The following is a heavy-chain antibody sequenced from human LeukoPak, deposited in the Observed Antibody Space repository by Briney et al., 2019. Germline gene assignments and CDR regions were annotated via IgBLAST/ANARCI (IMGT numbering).Heavy chain of an antibody. V-gene: IGHV1-24*01. CDR3: ATARIAVAGTVLGFDY. Sequence: GASVKVSCKVPGYTLTELSMHWVRQAPGKGLEWMGGFDPEDGETIYAQKFQGRVTMTEDTSTDTAYMELSSLRSEDTAVYYCATARIAVAGTVLGFDYWGQGTLVTVSS. J-gene: IGHJ4*02. D-gene: IGHD6-19*01. CDR1: GYTLTELS. CDR2: FDPEDGET.